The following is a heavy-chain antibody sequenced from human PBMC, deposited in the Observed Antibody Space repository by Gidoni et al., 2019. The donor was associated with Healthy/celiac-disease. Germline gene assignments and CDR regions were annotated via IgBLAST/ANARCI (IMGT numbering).Heavy chain of an antibody. CDR1: GFTFSSYE. V-gene: IGHV3-48*03. CDR3: ASQRYGRSVGKYQLLRMYNWFDP. CDR2: ISSSGSTI. Sequence: EVPLVQSGGGLVQPGGSLRLSCAASGFTFSSYEMNWVRQAPGKGLEWVSYISSSGSTIYYADFVKGRFTISRDNAKNSLYLQMNSLRDEDTAVYYCASQRYGRSVGKYQLLRMYNWFDPWGQGTLVTFSS. J-gene: IGHJ5*02. D-gene: IGHD2-2*01.